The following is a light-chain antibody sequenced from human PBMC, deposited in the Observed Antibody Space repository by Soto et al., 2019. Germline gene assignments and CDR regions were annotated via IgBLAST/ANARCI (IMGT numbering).Light chain of an antibody. V-gene: IGKV3-11*01. Sequence: EIVLTQSPATLSLSPGERATLSCRATQRVSSYLAWYQQKPGQAPRLLIYDASNRATGIPARFSGSGSGTDFTLTISSLEPEDFAVYYGQQRSNWPPMIILGHGTRLEI. CDR3: QQRSNWPPMII. CDR1: QRVSSY. J-gene: IGKJ5*01. CDR2: DAS.